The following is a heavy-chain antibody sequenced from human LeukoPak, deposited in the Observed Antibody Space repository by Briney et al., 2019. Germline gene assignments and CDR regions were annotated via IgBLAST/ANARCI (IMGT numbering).Heavy chain of an antibody. CDR3: ARSSAYYNYVWGSYRPRYYFDY. CDR2: IYYSGST. V-gene: IGHV4-59*01. Sequence: SETLSLTCTVSGGSISSYYWSWIRQPPGKGLEWIGYIYYSGSTNYNPSLKSRVTISVDTSKNQFSLKLSSVTAADTAVYYCARSSAYYNYVWGSYRPRYYFDYWGQGTLVTVSS. J-gene: IGHJ4*02. D-gene: IGHD3-16*01. CDR1: GGSISSYY.